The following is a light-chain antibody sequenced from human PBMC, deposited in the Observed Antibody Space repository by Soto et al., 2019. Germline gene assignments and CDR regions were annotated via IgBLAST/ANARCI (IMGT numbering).Light chain of an antibody. V-gene: IGLV2-8*01. CDR3: SSYVGNNNLV. CDR2: EVY. Sequence: QSALTQPASVSGSPGQSIAISCTGTSSDIGRYSYVSWYQQHPGKAPKLIIYEVYKRPSGVPDRFSGSKSGKTASLTVSGLQADDEADYYCSSYVGNNNLVFGGGTKVTVL. J-gene: IGLJ3*02. CDR1: SSDIGRYSY.